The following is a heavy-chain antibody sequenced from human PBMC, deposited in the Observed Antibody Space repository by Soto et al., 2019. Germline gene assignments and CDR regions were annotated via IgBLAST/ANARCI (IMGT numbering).Heavy chain of an antibody. CDR2: ISAYNGNT. V-gene: IGHV1-18*01. Sequence: QVQLVQSGAEVKKPGASVKVSCKASGYTFTSYGVSWVRQAPGLGLEWMGWISAYNGNTNYAQKLQGRVTMTTDTSTSTAYMELRSLTSDVTAVYYCAVVHSSGPTSGAFDVWGQGTMVTVSS. J-gene: IGHJ3*01. CDR1: GYTFTSYG. D-gene: IGHD3-22*01. CDR3: AVVHSSGPTSGAFDV.